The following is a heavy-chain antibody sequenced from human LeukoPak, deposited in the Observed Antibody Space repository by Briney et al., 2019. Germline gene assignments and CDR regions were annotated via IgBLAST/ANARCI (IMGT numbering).Heavy chain of an antibody. CDR3: ARSLSVVVAATVAFDY. CDR2: IYYSGST. J-gene: IGHJ4*02. CDR1: GGSISSSSYY. V-gene: IGHV4-39*07. Sequence: LETLSLTCTVSGGSISSSSYYWGWIRQPPGKGLEWIGSIYYSGSTYYNPSLKSRVTISVDTSKNQFSLKLSSVTAADTAVYYCARSLSVVVAATVAFDYWGQGTLVTVSS. D-gene: IGHD2-15*01.